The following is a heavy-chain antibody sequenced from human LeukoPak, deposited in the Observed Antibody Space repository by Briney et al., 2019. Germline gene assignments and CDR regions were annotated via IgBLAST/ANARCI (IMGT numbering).Heavy chain of an antibody. CDR2: ISGVGGST. V-gene: IGHV3-43*02. J-gene: IGHJ5*01. CDR1: GFISFDRF. Sequence: VGSLRVSCAAPGFISFDRFCDWVRQAPGKGLEWVSLISGVGGSTFFADSVKGRFTISRDNSKHSLYLQINSLRSDDTALYYCARESESCGWCDSWGQRHLVTVSS. D-gene: IGHD2-21*01. CDR3: ARESESCGWCDS.